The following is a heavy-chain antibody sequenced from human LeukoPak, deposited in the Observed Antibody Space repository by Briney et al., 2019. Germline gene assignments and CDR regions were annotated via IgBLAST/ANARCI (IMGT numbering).Heavy chain of an antibody. CDR2: ISSSSSYI. Sequence: PGGSLRLSCPPSGFTFSSYSMNWVRQAPRNGLEWVSSISSSSSYIYYADSVKGRFTISRDNAKNSLYLQMNSLRAEDTDVYYCARDRAGCSGGSCYYYGMDVWGKGTTVTVSS. CDR1: GFTFSSYS. CDR3: ARDRAGCSGGSCYYYGMDV. V-gene: IGHV3-21*01. D-gene: IGHD2-15*01. J-gene: IGHJ6*04.